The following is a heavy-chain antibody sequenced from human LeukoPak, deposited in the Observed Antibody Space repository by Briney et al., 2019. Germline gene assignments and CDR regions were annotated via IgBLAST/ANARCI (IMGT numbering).Heavy chain of an antibody. CDR3: ARGDGYSYGYEHY. J-gene: IGHJ4*01. D-gene: IGHD5-18*01. CDR2: IIPVFGTT. Sequence: GASVKVSCKASGDTFNKYAFTWVRQAPGLGLEWMVGIIPVFGTTKCAQRFQGRITISADESTSTAYMELRGLRSDDTAIYFCARGDGYSYGYEHYWGQGTLVTVSS. V-gene: IGHV1-69*01. CDR1: GDTFNKYA.